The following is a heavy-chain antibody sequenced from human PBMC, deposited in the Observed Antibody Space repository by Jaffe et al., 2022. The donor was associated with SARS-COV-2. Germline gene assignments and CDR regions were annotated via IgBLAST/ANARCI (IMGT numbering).Heavy chain of an antibody. CDR2: ISGSGGST. V-gene: IGHV3-23*04. CDR1: GFTFSSYA. Sequence: EVQLVESGGGLVQPGGSLRLSCAASGFTFSSYAMSWVRQAPGKGLEWVSAISGSGGSTYYADSVKGRFTISRDNSKNTLYLQMNSLRAEDTAVYYCAKSRRFSMIVAGTLGDWGQGTLVTVSS. D-gene: IGHD3-22*01. J-gene: IGHJ4*02. CDR3: AKSRRFSMIVAGTLGD.